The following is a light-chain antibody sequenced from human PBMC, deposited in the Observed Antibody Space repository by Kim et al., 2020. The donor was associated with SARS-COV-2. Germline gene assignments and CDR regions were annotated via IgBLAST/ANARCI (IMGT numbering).Light chain of an antibody. J-gene: IGLJ2*01. CDR3: GTWDSSLSVAL. Sequence: GQDVTISCSGSSTNIGRNYVAWYQQLPGTAPKLLLFDNDKRPSGIPDRFSGSKSGPSATLAITGLQTGDDADYYCGTWDSSLSVALFGGGTKLTVL. CDR2: DND. CDR1: STNIGRNY. V-gene: IGLV1-51*01.